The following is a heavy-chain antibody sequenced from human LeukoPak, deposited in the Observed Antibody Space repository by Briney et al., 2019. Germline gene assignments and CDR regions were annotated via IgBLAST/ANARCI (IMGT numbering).Heavy chain of an antibody. CDR1: GFTVSSNY. V-gene: IGHV3-66*02. J-gene: IGHJ4*02. CDR3: ARDLSPYGDNSPFDY. CDR2: IYSGGST. D-gene: IGHD4-23*01. Sequence: GGSLRLSCAASGFTVSSNYMSWVRQAPGKGLEWVSVIYSGGSTYYADSVKGRFTISRDNSKNTLYLQMNSLRAEDTAVYYCARDLSPYGDNSPFDYWGQGTLVTVSS.